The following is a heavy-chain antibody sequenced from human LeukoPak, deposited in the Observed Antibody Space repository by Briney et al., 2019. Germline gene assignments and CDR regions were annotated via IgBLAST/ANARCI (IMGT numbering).Heavy chain of an antibody. D-gene: IGHD6-13*01. CDR2: ISSSSSYI. CDR1: GFTFSSYS. J-gene: IGHJ4*02. CDR3: ARARIAAAGPIDY. Sequence: GGSLRLSCAAPGFTFSSYSMNWVRQAPGKGLKWVSSISSSSSYIYYADSVKGRFTISRDNAKNSLYLQMNSLRAEDTAVYYCARARIAAAGPIDYWGQGTMVTVSS. V-gene: IGHV3-21*01.